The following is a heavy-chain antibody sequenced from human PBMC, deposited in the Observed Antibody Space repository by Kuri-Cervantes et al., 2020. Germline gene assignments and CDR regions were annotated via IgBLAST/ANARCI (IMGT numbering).Heavy chain of an antibody. V-gene: IGHV3-30*03. D-gene: IGHD3-22*01. CDR1: GFTFSSYG. Sequence: GGSLRLSCAASGFTFSSYGMHWVRQAPGKGLEWVAVISYDGSNKYYADSVKGRFTISRDNSKNTLYLQMNSLRAEDTAVYYCARGRSYYYDSSGYSDCWGQGTLVTVSS. J-gene: IGHJ4*02. CDR3: ARGRSYYYDSSGYSDC. CDR2: ISYDGSNK.